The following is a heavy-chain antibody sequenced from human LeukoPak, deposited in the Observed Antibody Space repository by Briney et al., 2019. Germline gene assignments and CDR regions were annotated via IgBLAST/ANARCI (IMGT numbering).Heavy chain of an antibody. V-gene: IGHV3-21*01. J-gene: IGHJ6*03. CDR1: GFTFGDYA. Sequence: GGSLRLSCTASGFTFGDYAMSWVRQAPGKGLEWVSSITSDSRYMYYADSVKGRFTISRDNAKNSLYLQMNSLRAEDAALYFCARDPYSGSYGPYYYYYMDVWGKGTTVTISS. CDR3: ARDPYSGSYGPYYYYYMDV. CDR2: ITSDSRYM. D-gene: IGHD1-26*01.